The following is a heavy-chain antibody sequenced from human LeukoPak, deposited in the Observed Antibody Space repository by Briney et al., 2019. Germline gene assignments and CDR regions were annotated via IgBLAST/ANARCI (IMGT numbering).Heavy chain of an antibody. J-gene: IGHJ5*02. CDR2: IYHSGGT. CDR1: DYSVTSDHY. Sequence: SETLSLTCAVSDYSVTSDHYWGWIRLAPGKGLEWIGSIYHSGGTYYNPSLKGRVTISVDTSKDQFSLRLTSVTAADTGIYYCVREGRTSGTSWYDPWGQGTRVTVSS. D-gene: IGHD3-10*01. CDR3: VREGRTSGTSWYDP. V-gene: IGHV4-38-2*01.